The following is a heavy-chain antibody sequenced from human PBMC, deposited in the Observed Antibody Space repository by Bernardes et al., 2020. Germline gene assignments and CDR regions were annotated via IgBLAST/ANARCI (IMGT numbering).Heavy chain of an antibody. CDR2: ISGGNTYT. V-gene: IGHV3-11*06. CDR3: ARLVYAMSRTWVKYYYYMDV. CDR1: GFTFNDYY. Sequence: GGSLRLSCVASGFTFNDYYLTWIRQSPGKGLERVSYISGGNTYTNYADSVKGRFIVSRDNAKKTLYLQMTSLRPEDTAVYYCARLVYAMSRTWVKYYYYMDVWGKGTTVTVSS. D-gene: IGHD3-16*01. J-gene: IGHJ6*03.